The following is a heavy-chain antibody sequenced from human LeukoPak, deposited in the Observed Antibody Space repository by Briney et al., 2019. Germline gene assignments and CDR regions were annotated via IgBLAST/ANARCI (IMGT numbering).Heavy chain of an antibody. V-gene: IGHV4-30-2*06. CDR2: IYDRGPA. CDR3: ARSRQASGLLSS. CDR1: GGSIASGGYS. Sequence: PSETLSLTCTVSGGSIASGGYSWNWIRQSPGKGLEWIGCIYDRGPAYYNPSLKSRFTISVDRPKNQFFLNVTSLTAADTAVYYCARSRQASGLLSSWGQGTPVVVSS. J-gene: IGHJ5*02. D-gene: IGHD3-10*01.